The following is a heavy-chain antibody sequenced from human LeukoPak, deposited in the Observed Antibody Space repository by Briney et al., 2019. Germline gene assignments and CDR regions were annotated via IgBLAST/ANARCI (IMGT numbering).Heavy chain of an antibody. Sequence: PSETLSLTCTVSGGSISSYYWSWIRQPPGKGLEWIGYIYYSGSTNYNPSLKSRVTISVDTSKNQFSLKLSSVTAADTAVYYCARGSGVAAPGTGFTYWGQGTLVPVSS. V-gene: IGHV4-59*12. J-gene: IGHJ4*02. D-gene: IGHD6-13*01. CDR1: GGSISSYY. CDR2: IYYSGST. CDR3: ARGSGVAAPGTGFTY.